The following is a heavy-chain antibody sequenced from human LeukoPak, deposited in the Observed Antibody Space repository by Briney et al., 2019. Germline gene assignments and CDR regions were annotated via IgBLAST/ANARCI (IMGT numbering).Heavy chain of an antibody. J-gene: IGHJ4*02. V-gene: IGHV4-59*08. CDR2: IYYSGST. D-gene: IGHD6-19*01. CDR1: GGSISSYY. Sequence: KPSETLSLTCTVSGGSISSYYWSWIRQPPGKGLEWIGYIYYSGSTNYNPSLKSRVTISVDTSKNQFSLKLSSVTAADTAVYYCARASSGWFHVFDYWGQGTLVTVSS. CDR3: ARASSGWFHVFDY.